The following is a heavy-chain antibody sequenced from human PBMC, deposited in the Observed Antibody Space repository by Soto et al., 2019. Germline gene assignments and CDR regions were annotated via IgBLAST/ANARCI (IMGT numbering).Heavy chain of an antibody. D-gene: IGHD6-13*01. CDR3: ARDMYGRSWYVDY. J-gene: IGHJ4*02. V-gene: IGHV3-21*01. Sequence: GGSLRLSCAASGFTFSSYAMNWVRQAPGKGLQWVASIARGRNYIHYADKVKGRFTISRDDAKTSLYLEMSSLSAEDTGVYFCARDMYGRSWYVDYWGRGTPVTVSS. CDR1: GFTFSSYA. CDR2: IARGRNYI.